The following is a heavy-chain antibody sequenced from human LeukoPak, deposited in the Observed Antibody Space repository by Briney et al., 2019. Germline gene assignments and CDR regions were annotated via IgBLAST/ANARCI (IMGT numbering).Heavy chain of an antibody. J-gene: IGHJ6*02. CDR3: AARTYYYYYGMDV. Sequence: GESLKISRKGSGYSFTSYWIGWVRQMPGKGLEWMGIIYPGDSDTRYSPSFQGQVTISADKSISTAYLQWSSLKASDTAMYYCAARTYYYYYGMDVWGQGTTVTVSS. CDR2: IYPGDSDT. V-gene: IGHV5-51*01. CDR1: GYSFTSYW.